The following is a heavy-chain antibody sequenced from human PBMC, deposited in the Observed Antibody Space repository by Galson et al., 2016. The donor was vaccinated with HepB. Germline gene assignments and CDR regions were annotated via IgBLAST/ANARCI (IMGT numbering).Heavy chain of an antibody. D-gene: IGHD4-23*01. CDR2: IRTKSEGERT. Sequence: SLRLSCAASGFTFTNAWMNWVRQAPGKGLEWVGLIRTKSEGERTDYAAPVKGRFTISRDDSKNTLYLQMNSLRTEDTAAYYCTAPLRWALASDFWGQGTVVAVSP. CDR1: GFTFTNAW. J-gene: IGHJ4*02. CDR3: TAPLRWALASDF. V-gene: IGHV3-15*01.